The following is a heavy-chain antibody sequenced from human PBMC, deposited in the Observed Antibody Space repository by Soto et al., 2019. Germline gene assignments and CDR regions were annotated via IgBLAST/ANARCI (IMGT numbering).Heavy chain of an antibody. D-gene: IGHD3-22*01. CDR2: IYQSGST. CDR1: GGSINSGAYS. V-gene: IGHV4-30-2*06. CDR3: ARPHSGCIDSDCYFPGWFDP. Sequence: QLQLRESGAGLVKPSETLSLTCTVSGGSINSGAYSWSWIRQSPGKGLEWLGFIYQSGSTYYSPSPRSRVTISIDRSKNQMSLKLRSVTAADTAVYYCARPHSGCIDSDCYFPGWFDPWGQGTLVTVSS. J-gene: IGHJ5*02.